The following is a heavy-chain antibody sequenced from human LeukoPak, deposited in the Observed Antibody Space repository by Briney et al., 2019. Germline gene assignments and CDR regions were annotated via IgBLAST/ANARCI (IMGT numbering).Heavy chain of an antibody. CDR2: ISYDGSNK. D-gene: IGHD3-3*01. V-gene: IGHV3-30-3*02. Sequence: GGSLRLSCAASGFTFSSYAMHWVRQAPGKGLEWVAVISYDGSNKYYADSVKGRFTISRDNSKNTLYLQMNSLRAEGTAVYYCAKSTSRGSITIFGVSPDYWGKGTLVTVSS. CDR1: GFTFSSYA. J-gene: IGHJ4*02. CDR3: AKSTSRGSITIFGVSPDY.